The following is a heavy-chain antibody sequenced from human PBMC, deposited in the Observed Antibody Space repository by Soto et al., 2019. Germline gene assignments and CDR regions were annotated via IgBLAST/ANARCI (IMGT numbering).Heavy chain of an antibody. Sequence: SETLSLTCTVSGGSISSYYWSWIRQPPGKGLEWIGYIYYSGSTNYNPSLKSRVTISVDTSKNQFSLKLSSVTAADTAVYYCARGLLGAAAGVNWFDPWGQGTLVTVSS. D-gene: IGHD6-13*01. CDR3: ARGLLGAAAGVNWFDP. V-gene: IGHV4-59*08. J-gene: IGHJ5*02. CDR2: IYYSGST. CDR1: GGSISSYY.